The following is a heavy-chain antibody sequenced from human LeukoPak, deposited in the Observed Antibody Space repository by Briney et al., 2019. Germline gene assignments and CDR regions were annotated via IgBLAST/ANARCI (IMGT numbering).Heavy chain of an antibody. CDR1: AYTFSGYY. J-gene: IGHJ4*02. Sequence: ASVKVSCKASAYTFSGYYIHWVRQAPGQGLEWMGWINFNSGGKIFAEKFQDRVTMARDTSISTAYMELSRLRSDDTAVYYCARQFVSGSMGCDLGGRETLVPVS. CDR3: ARQFVSGSMGCDL. CDR2: INFNSGGK. V-gene: IGHV1-2*02. D-gene: IGHD2-21*02.